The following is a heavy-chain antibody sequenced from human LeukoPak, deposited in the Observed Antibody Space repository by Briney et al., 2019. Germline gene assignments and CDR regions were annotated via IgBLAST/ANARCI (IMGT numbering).Heavy chain of an antibody. CDR2: ISYDGSNK. D-gene: IGHD1-26*01. J-gene: IGHJ4*02. Sequence: GGSLRLSCAASGFTFSSYGMHWVRQAPGKGLEWVAVISYDGSNKYYADSVKGRFTISRDNSKNTLYLQMNSLRAEDTAVYYCAKGVGARTDYWGQGTLVTVSS. CDR1: GFTFSSYG. V-gene: IGHV3-30*18. CDR3: AKGVGARTDY.